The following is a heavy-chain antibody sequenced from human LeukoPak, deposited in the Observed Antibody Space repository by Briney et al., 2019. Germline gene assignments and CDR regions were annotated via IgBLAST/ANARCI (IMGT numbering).Heavy chain of an antibody. J-gene: IGHJ4*02. CDR1: GYTFIDYY. CDR2: INPNNGGT. V-gene: IGHV1-2*02. Sequence: ASVKVSCKASGYTFIDYYIHWVRQAPGQGLEWLGWINPNNGGTNYAQKFQGRVTMTRDTSITTVYMDLSSLRSDDTAVYYCARPIAEYYYGLSSHWGQGTLVTVSS. D-gene: IGHD3-10*01. CDR3: ARPIAEYYYGLSSH.